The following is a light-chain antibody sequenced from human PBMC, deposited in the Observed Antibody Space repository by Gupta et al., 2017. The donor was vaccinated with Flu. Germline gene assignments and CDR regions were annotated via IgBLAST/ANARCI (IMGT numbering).Light chain of an antibody. J-gene: IGKJ1*01. Sequence: GILSLSAGETATFSCRARQSFRSNYLAWYQQKPGQSPRLLFYCASNRAAGVPDRFDGSGSGTDFTLTNSRLEPEDFAVYYCHQDGNSPSAFGQGTKVEIK. V-gene: IGKV3-20*01. CDR1: QSFRSNY. CDR2: CAS. CDR3: HQDGNSPSA.